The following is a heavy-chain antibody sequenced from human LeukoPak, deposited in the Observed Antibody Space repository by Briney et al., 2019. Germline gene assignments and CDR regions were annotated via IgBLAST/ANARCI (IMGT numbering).Heavy chain of an antibody. Sequence: GGSLRLSCTPSTFAINIYAMTWVRQAPGKGLEWVSSITINGGDIYYADSVRGRFTISRDNSKNTLYLQMNSLRAEDTAVYYCAKDPNGDYVGAFDSWDQGTMVTVSS. CDR3: AKDPNGDYVGAFDS. D-gene: IGHD4-17*01. CDR2: ITINGGDI. J-gene: IGHJ3*02. CDR1: TFAINIYA. V-gene: IGHV3-23*01.